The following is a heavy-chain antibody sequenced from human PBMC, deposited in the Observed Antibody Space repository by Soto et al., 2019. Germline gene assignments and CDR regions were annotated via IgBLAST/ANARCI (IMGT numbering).Heavy chain of an antibody. D-gene: IGHD3-3*01. J-gene: IGHJ5*02. Sequence: ITLKESGPPLVKPTQTLTLTCTFSGLSLSTSGEAVGWIRQPPGKALEWLALIYWDDDKRYNPTLKTRLTITKDTSKNPVVRTPTNMDPVDTAPYYCAHYFSTSPAGWLDPWGQGILVTVS. CDR1: GLSLSTSGEA. CDR3: AHYFSTSPAGWLDP. V-gene: IGHV2-5*02. CDR2: IYWDDDK.